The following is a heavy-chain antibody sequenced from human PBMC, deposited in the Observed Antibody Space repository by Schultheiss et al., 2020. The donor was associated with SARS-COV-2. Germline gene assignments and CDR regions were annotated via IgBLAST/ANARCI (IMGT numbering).Heavy chain of an antibody. Sequence: SETLSLTCTVSGGSISSYYWSWIRQPPGKGLEWIGYIYYSGSTNYNPSLKSRVTISVDTSKNQFSLKLSSVTAADTAVYYCASDYGDFTDGDEFDCWGQGTLVTVSS. D-gene: IGHD4-17*01. J-gene: IGHJ4*02. CDR2: IYYSGST. CDR3: ASDYGDFTDGDEFDC. CDR1: GGSISSYY. V-gene: IGHV4-59*12.